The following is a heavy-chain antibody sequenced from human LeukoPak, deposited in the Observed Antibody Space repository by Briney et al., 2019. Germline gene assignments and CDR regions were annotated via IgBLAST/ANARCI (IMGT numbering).Heavy chain of an antibody. Sequence: GRSLRLSCAASGFTVSSYAMSWVRQAPGKGLEWVSAISGNGGSTYYAATVKGRFPISRDNSKNTLYLQMNSLRAEDTAVYYCAKALRVTRVGYYFDYWGQGTLVTVSS. CDR1: GFTVSSYA. V-gene: IGHV3-23*01. CDR3: AKALRVTRVGYYFDY. CDR2: ISGNGGST. J-gene: IGHJ4*02. D-gene: IGHD2-8*01.